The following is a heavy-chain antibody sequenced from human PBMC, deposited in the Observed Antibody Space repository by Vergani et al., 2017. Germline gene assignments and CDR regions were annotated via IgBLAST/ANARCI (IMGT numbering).Heavy chain of an antibody. D-gene: IGHD6-25*01. Sequence: EVQLVESGGGLVQPGRSLRLSCTASGFTFGDYAMSWVRQAPGKGLEWVGFIRSKAYGGTTEYAASVKGRFTISRDDSKSIAYLQMNSLKTEDTAVYYCTRYFSGVDVWGQGTTVTVSS. CDR2: IRSKAYGGTT. J-gene: IGHJ6*02. CDR1: GFTFGDYA. CDR3: TRYFSGVDV. V-gene: IGHV3-49*04.